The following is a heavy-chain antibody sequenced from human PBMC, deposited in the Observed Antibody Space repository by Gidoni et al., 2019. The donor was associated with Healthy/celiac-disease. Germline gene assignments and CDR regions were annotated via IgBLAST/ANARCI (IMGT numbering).Heavy chain of an antibody. Sequence: QVQLQESGPGLVKPSETLSLPCTASGGSISSYYWSWIRQPPGKGLEWIGYIYYSGSTNYNPSLKSRVTISVDTSKNQFSLKLSSVTAADTAVYYCARGASSGWLDYWGQGTLVTVSS. V-gene: IGHV4-59*01. CDR2: IYYSGST. D-gene: IGHD6-19*01. CDR3: ARGASSGWLDY. CDR1: GGSISSYY. J-gene: IGHJ4*02.